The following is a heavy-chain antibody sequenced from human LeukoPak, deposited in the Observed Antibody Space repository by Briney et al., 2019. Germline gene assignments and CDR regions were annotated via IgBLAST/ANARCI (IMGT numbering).Heavy chain of an antibody. J-gene: IGHJ4*02. D-gene: IGHD6-19*01. Sequence: GGSLRLSCSASGFIFSTYSMNWVRQAPGRGLVWLSYISSARSTTYYAYSVKGRFTISRDNAKSSLYLQMNSLRDEDTAVYYCARVSTDWSLDYWGQGTLVTVSS. CDR1: GFIFSTYS. CDR3: ARVSTDWSLDY. V-gene: IGHV3-48*02. CDR2: ISSARSTT.